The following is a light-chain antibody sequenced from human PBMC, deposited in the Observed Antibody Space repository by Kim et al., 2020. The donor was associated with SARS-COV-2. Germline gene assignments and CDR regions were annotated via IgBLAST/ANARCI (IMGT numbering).Light chain of an antibody. V-gene: IGLV3-19*01. CDR3: NTRDNSGQHLV. CDR1: SLRSFY. J-gene: IGLJ3*02. Sequence: SSELTQDPAVSVALGQTVRITCLGDSLRSFYTTWYQQKPGRAPVVVIYGRNNRPSGIPDRFSGSSSGNTASLTITEAQAEDEADYYCNTRDNSGQHLVFGGGTQLTVL. CDR2: GRN.